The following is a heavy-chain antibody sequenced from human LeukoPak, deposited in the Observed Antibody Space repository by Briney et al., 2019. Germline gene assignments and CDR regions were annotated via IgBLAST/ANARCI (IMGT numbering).Heavy chain of an antibody. J-gene: IGHJ4*02. CDR1: GGSISSYY. V-gene: IGHV4-4*09. Sequence: SETLSLTCTVSGGSISSYYWSWLRQPPGKGLEWIGYIYTSGSTNYNPSLKSRVTISVDTSKNQFSLKLSSVTAADTAVYYCARYGDYYDSSGYYYYFDYWGQGTLVTVSS. CDR2: IYTSGST. D-gene: IGHD3-22*01. CDR3: ARYGDYYDSSGYYYYFDY.